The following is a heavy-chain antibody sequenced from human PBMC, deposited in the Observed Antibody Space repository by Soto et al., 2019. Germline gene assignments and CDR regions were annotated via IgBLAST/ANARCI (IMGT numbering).Heavy chain of an antibody. CDR1: GFTFSSYG. D-gene: IGHD3-22*01. Sequence: LRLSCAASGFTFSSYGMHWVRQAPGKGLEWVAVISYDGSNKYYADSVKGRFTISRDNSKNTLYLQMNSLRAEDTAVYYCAKASDSSGYYYEGRLYYYYYYGMDVWGQGTTVTVSS. CDR2: ISYDGSNK. V-gene: IGHV3-30*18. CDR3: AKASDSSGYYYEGRLYYYYYYGMDV. J-gene: IGHJ6*02.